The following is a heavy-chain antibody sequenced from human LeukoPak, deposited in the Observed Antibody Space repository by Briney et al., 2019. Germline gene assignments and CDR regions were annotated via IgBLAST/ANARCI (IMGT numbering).Heavy chain of an antibody. J-gene: IGHJ4*02. CDR3: ARRHYDFWSGYQYYFDY. Sequence: ASAKVFCKASGYTFTGYYMHWVRQAPGQGLEWMGWINPNSGGTNYAQKFQGRVTMTRDTSISTAYMELSRLRSDDTAVYYCARRHYDFWSGYQYYFDYWGQGTLVTVSS. CDR2: INPNSGGT. CDR1: GYTFTGYY. V-gene: IGHV1-2*02. D-gene: IGHD3-3*01.